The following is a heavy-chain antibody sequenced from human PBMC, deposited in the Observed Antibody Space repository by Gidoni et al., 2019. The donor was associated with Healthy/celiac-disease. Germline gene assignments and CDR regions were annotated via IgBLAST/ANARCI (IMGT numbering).Heavy chain of an antibody. J-gene: IGHJ4*02. CDR3: ARDTGRYSNSDY. CDR2: ISSSSSYI. D-gene: IGHD4-4*01. Sequence: EVQLVESGGGLVKPGGSLRLSCAASGFTFSSYSMNWVRQAPGKGLEWVSSISSSSSYIYYADSVKGRFTISRDNAKNSLYLQMNSLRAEDTAVYYCARDTGRYSNSDYWGQGTLVTVSS. V-gene: IGHV3-21*01. CDR1: GFTFSSYS.